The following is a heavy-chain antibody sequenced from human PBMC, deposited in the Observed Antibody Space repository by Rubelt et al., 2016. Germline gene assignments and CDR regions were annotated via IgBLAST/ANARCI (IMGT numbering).Heavy chain of an antibody. CDR3: AKDLGRGYIYGPLDS. CDR1: GYSISSGYY. CDR2: IYRSGTI. V-gene: IGHV4-38-2*02. J-gene: IGHJ4*02. D-gene: IGHD5-18*01. Sequence: QVQLQESGPGLVKPSETLSLTCTVSGYSISSGYYWGWIRQPPGKGLEYIGSIYRSGTIYYNPSLKSRVTIYVDPSNNQFSLERTSVAAAETACYYCAKDLGRGYIYGPLDSWGQGTLVTVSS.